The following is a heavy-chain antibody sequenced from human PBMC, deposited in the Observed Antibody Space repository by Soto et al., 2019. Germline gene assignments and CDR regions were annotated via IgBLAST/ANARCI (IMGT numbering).Heavy chain of an antibody. CDR3: TTDTIPPIVVVPAAGGDAFDI. D-gene: IGHD2-2*01. CDR2: IKSKTDGGTT. CDR1: GFTFSNAW. V-gene: IGHV3-15*01. J-gene: IGHJ3*02. Sequence: GESLKISCAASGFTFSNAWMSWVRQAPGKGLEWVGRIKSKTDGGTTDYAAPAKGRFTISRDNSKNTLYLQMNSLKTEDTAVYYCTTDTIPPIVVVPAAGGDAFDIWGQGTMVTVSS.